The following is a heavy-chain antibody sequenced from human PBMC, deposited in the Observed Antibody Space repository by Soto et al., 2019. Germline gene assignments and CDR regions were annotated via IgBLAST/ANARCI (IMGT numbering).Heavy chain of an antibody. V-gene: IGHV1-2*02. J-gene: IGHJ4*02. Sequence: ASVKVSCKASGYTFTGYYMHWVRQAPGQGLEWMGWINPNSGGTNYAQKFQDRVTMTRDTSISTAYMELSRLRSDDTAVYYCARGYELRFLEWLLYFWGQGTLVTVSS. D-gene: IGHD3-3*01. CDR1: GYTFTGYY. CDR3: ARGYELRFLEWLLYF. CDR2: INPNSGGT.